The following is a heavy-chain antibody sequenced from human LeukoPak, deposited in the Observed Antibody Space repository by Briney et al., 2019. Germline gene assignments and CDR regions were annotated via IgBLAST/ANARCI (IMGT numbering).Heavy chain of an antibody. J-gene: IGHJ4*02. CDR3: TTYVAVAGTRHFDS. Sequence: GGSLRLSCAASGFTFSNAWMSWVRQAPGKGLEWIGRIRSKTDGGTTDYAAPVKDRFTISRDDSKNTLFLQINSLKTEVTAVYYCTTYVAVAGTRHFDSWGQGALVTVSS. CDR1: GFTFSNAW. D-gene: IGHD6-19*01. CDR2: IRSKTDGGTT. V-gene: IGHV3-15*01.